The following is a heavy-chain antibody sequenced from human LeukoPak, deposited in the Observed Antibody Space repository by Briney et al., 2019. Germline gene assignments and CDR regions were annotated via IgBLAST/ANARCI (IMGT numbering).Heavy chain of an antibody. J-gene: IGHJ4*02. CDR3: ARDSLPMAVTGPFDH. Sequence: GRSLRLSCAASGFNFSSYGMHWVRQAPGKGLEWVTSIWFDGSNIHYADSVKGRAIISRDNSKSALYLQMNSLRAEDTAIYYCARDSLPMAVTGPFDHWGQGALVTVSS. CDR1: GFNFSSYG. D-gene: IGHD6-19*01. CDR2: IWFDGSNI. V-gene: IGHV3-33*01.